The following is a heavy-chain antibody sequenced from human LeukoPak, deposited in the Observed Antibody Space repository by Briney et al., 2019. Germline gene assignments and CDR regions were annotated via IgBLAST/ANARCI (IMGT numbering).Heavy chain of an antibody. CDR2: FSVSGDSI. CDR1: GFTLSSYG. J-gene: IGHJ4*02. V-gene: IGHV3-48*01. Sequence: AGGTLRLSCAASGFTLSSYGMSWVRQSPGKGLEWVSVFSVSGDSIFYADSVKGRFTISRDNAKNSLYLQMNSLRAEDTAVYYCARDLSGGPYYFDYWGQGTLVTVSS. CDR3: ARDLSGGPYYFDY. D-gene: IGHD2-15*01.